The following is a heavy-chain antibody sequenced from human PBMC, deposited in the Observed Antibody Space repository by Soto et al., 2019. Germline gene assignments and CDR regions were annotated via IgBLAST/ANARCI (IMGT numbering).Heavy chain of an antibody. CDR3: ASRDPGTSVDY. CDR1: GGSFTSNNW. CDR2: IYRTGST. J-gene: IGHJ4*02. Sequence: PETLSLTCAVSGGSFTSNNWWTWVRQPPGQGLEWIGEIYRTGSTNYNPSLKSRVTISLDKSENQFSLKVTSLTAADTAVYYCASRDPGTSVDYWGQGTLVTVSS. V-gene: IGHV4-4*03. D-gene: IGHD1-7*01.